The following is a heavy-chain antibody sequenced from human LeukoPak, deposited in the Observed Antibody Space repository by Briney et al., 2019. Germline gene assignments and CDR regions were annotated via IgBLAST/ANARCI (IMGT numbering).Heavy chain of an antibody. CDR1: GGSISSYY. V-gene: IGHV4-59*01. CDR3: ARGSGEDRSGYYYSQGGWFDP. D-gene: IGHD3-22*01. CDR2: IYYSGSS. Sequence: SETLSLTCSVSGGSISSYYLNWIRQAPGKGLEWIWYIYYSGSSKYNPFLKSRVTTSVDTYKNQFSLKLRSVTAADTAVYYCARGSGEDRSGYYYSQGGWFDPWGQGTLVTVSS. J-gene: IGHJ5*02.